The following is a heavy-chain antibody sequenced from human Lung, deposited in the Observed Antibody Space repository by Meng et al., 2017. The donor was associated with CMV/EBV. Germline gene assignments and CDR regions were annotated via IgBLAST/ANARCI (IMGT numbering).Heavy chain of an antibody. CDR1: WFPPRNVEVG. D-gene: IGHD1-14*01. J-gene: IGHJ5*02. V-gene: IGHV2-5*02. Sequence: QNTLNESGRTVVTPTQPVRWTFPFSWFPPRNVEVGVGWIRQPPGKALEWLAVIYWDDDKRYSPSLKSRLTITKDTSKNQVVLTLTNMDPVDTATYYCALFTGSWFDPWGQGTLVTVSS. CDR2: IYWDDDK. CDR3: ALFTGSWFDP.